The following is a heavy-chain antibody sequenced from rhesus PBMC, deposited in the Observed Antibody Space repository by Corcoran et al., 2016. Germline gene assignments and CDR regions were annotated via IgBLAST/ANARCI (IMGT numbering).Heavy chain of an antibody. J-gene: IGHJ4*01. CDR1: GFPFSNYR. Sequence: EVQLVESGGGLVQPGGSLSLSCAASGFPFSNYRCSWVRQAPGKGLDWVGRIKNKADGGTAAYAESVKGRFTISRDDSKNTLYLQMNSLKTEDTAVYYCARDGCSSTYCFNYWGQGVLVTVSS. CDR3: ARDGCSSTYCFNY. D-gene: IGHD2-15*01. CDR2: IKNKADGGTA. V-gene: IGHV3-16*02.